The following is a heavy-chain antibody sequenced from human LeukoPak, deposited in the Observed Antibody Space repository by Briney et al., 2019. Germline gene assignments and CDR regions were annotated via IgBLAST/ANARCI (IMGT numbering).Heavy chain of an antibody. CDR1: GGTFSSYA. J-gene: IGHJ1*01. Sequence: GSSVKVSCKASGGTFSSYAISWVRQAPGQGLEWMGRIIPILGIANYAQKFQGRVTITADKSTSTAYMELSSLRSEDTAVYYCAGGINWGGDCYSEYFQHWGQGTLVTVSS. D-gene: IGHD2-21*02. V-gene: IGHV1-69*04. CDR2: IIPILGIA. CDR3: AGGINWGGDCYSEYFQH.